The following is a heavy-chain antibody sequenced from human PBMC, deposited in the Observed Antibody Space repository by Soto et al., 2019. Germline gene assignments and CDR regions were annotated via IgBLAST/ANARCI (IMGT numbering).Heavy chain of an antibody. CDR1: GFTFSSYS. CDR2: ISSSSSYI. Sequence: GGSLRLSCAASGFTFSSYSMNWVRQAPGKGLEWVSSISSSSSYIYYADSVRGRFTISRDNAKNSLYLQMNSLSAEDTAVYYCAKLWYYWDDDPGWFDPWGQGTLVTVSS. CDR3: AKLWYYWDDDPGWFDP. V-gene: IGHV3-21*04. D-gene: IGHD1-1*01. J-gene: IGHJ5*02.